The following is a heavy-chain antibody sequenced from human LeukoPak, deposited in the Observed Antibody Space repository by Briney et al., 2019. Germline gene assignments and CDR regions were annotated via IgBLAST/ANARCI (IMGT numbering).Heavy chain of an antibody. D-gene: IGHD5-18*01. V-gene: IGHV3-9*01. CDR1: GFTFDDYA. CDR3: ARDRRRGYSYGYGAGAFDI. Sequence: TGGSLRLSCAASGFTFDDYAMHWVRQAPGKGLEWVSGISWNSGSIGYADSVKGRFTISRDNAKNSLYLQMNSLRAEDTAVYYCARDRRRGYSYGYGAGAFDIWGQGTMVTVSS. J-gene: IGHJ3*02. CDR2: ISWNSGSI.